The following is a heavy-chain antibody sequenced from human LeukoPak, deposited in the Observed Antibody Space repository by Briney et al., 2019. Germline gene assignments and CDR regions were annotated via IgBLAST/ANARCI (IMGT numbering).Heavy chain of an antibody. CDR1: GFTFSSYA. CDR2: ISGSGSST. Sequence: GGSLRLSCAASGFTFSSYAMSWVRQAPGKGLEWVSAISGSGSSTYYADSVKGRFTISRDNSKNTLYLQMNSLRAEDTAVYYCAKADGYGDYVCWLYWGQGTLVTVSS. CDR3: AKADGYGDYVCWLY. V-gene: IGHV3-23*01. J-gene: IGHJ4*02. D-gene: IGHD4-17*01.